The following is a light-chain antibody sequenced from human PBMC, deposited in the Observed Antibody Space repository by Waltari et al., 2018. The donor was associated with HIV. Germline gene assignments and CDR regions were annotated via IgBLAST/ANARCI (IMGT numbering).Light chain of an antibody. V-gene: IGKV3-15*01. Sequence: MTQSPATLSVSPGEGATPSCRASQSVGSRVAWYQQMAGQAPRLLIFGADTRASGIPARFTGSGSETEFTLTISSLQSEDFAVYFCQQYDDWPWTFGQGTKVEIK. CDR3: QQYDDWPWT. CDR1: QSVGSR. J-gene: IGKJ1*01. CDR2: GAD.